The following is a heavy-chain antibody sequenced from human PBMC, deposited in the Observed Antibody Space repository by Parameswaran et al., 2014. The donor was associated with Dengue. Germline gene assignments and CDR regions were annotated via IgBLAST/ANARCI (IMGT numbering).Heavy chain of an antibody. D-gene: IGHD5-24*01. V-gene: IGHV4-39*01. J-gene: IGHJ6*02. CDR3: VGGYSHYYYYGMDV. CDR2: IYYSGST. Sequence: VRQAPGKGLEWIGSIYYSGSTYYNPSLKSRVTISVDTSKNQFSLKLSSVTAADTAVYYCVGGYSHYYYYGMDVWGQGTTVTVSS.